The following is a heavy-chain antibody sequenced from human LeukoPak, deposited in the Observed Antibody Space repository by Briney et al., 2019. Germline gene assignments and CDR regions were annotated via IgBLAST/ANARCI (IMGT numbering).Heavy chain of an antibody. V-gene: IGHV4-34*01. CDR2: INNSGST. CDR1: GGSFSGYY. CDR3: ARGGRRTGTYDYDSSGYHDY. J-gene: IGHJ4*02. Sequence: SETLSFTCAVYGGSFSGYYWRWIRQPPGKGLEWIGDINNSGSTNYNPSLKSRVTIAVDTSKDQFSLKLSSVTAADTAVYDCARGGRRTGTYDYDSSGYHDYGGEETLVTVSS. D-gene: IGHD3-22*01.